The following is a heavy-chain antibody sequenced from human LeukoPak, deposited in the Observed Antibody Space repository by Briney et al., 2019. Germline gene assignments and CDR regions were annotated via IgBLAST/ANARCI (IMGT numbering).Heavy chain of an antibody. CDR1: GYTFTGYY. CDR2: INPNSGGT. D-gene: IGHD5-12*01. Sequence: ASVKVSCKTSGYTFTGYYMHWVRQAPGQGLEWMGWINPNSGGTNYAQKFQGRVTMTRDTSISTAYMELSRLRSDDTAVYYCARDFRLGYSGYEPDYWGQGTLVTVSS. J-gene: IGHJ4*02. V-gene: IGHV1-2*02. CDR3: ARDFRLGYSGYEPDY.